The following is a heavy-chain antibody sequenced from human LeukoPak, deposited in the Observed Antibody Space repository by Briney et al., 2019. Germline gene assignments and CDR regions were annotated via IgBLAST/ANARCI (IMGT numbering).Heavy chain of an antibody. J-gene: IGHJ4*02. D-gene: IGHD3-10*01. CDR2: IYNRGST. CDR1: GFTFSDYY. CDR3: ARVVGPPYHDY. V-gene: IGHV4-34*01. Sequence: GSLRLSCAASGFTFSDYYMSWIRQAPGKGLEWIGIIYNRGSTDYNPSLKSRVTISVDTSKNQFSLKLNSVTAADTAVYYCARVVGPPYHDYWGQGTLVTVSS.